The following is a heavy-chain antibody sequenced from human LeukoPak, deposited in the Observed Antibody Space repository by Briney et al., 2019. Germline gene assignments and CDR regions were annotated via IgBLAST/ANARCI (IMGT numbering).Heavy chain of an antibody. CDR1: GYTFTSYG. V-gene: IGHV1-18*04. J-gene: IGHJ4*02. D-gene: IGHD5-18*01. CDR2: ISAYNGNT. Sequence: ASVEVSCKASGYTFTSYGISWVRQAPGQGLEWMGWISAYNGNTNYAQKLQGRVTMTTDTSTSTAYMELRSLRSDDTAVYYCARGLRGYSYGMVGYWGQGTLVTVSS. CDR3: ARGLRGYSYGMVGY.